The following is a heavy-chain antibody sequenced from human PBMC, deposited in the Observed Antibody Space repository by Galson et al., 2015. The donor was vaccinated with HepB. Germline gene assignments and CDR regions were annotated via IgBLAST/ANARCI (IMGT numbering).Heavy chain of an antibody. CDR3: AKEMAEVGKPFFDY. CDR2: IKQDGSQK. D-gene: IGHD5-24*01. Sequence: SLRLSCAASGFKFSIYWMSWVRQAPGKGLEWVANIKQDGSQKNYVDSVKGRFTISRDNSKNTLYLQMNSLRAEDTAIYYCAKEMAEVGKPFFDYWGPGTQIIVSS. V-gene: IGHV3-7*03. J-gene: IGHJ4*02. CDR1: GFKFSIYW.